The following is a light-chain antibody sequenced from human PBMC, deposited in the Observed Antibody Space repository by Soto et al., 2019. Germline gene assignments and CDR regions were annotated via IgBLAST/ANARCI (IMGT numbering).Light chain of an antibody. Sequence: QSVLTQPASVSGSPGQSITISCTGTSSDVGGYNFVSWYQQHPDKAPKLMIYDVTNRPSGVSNRFSGSKSGNTASLTISGFQAEDEADYYCSSYTSISTYVFGTGTKLTVL. CDR3: SSYTSISTYV. CDR2: DVT. J-gene: IGLJ1*01. CDR1: SSDVGGYNF. V-gene: IGLV2-14*01.